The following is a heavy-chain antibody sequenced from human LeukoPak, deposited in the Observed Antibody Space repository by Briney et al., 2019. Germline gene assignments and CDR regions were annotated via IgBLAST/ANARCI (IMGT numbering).Heavy chain of an antibody. J-gene: IGHJ6*03. D-gene: IGHD3-10*01. Sequence: KPSETLSLTCSVSGYSISSGFYWGWIRQPPGKGLEWIGSMFHSGSTYYNPSLKSRVTISVDTSKNQFSLKLSSVTAADTAVYYCARLNPDYYGSGSYYKYYYYMDVWGKGSTVTISS. V-gene: IGHV4-38-2*02. CDR1: GYSISSGFY. CDR2: MFHSGST. CDR3: ARLNPDYYGSGSYYKYYYYMDV.